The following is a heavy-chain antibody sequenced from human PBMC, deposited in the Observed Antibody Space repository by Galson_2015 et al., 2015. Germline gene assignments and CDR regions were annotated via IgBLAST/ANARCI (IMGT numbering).Heavy chain of an antibody. CDR2: IYSGGST. V-gene: IGHV3-53*01. Sequence: SLRLSCAASGFTVSSNYMSWVRQAPGKGLEWVSVIYSGGSTYYADSVKGRFTISRDNSKNTLYLQMNSLRAEDTAVYYCARDRHLSGSYYPYFDYWGQGTLVTVSS. J-gene: IGHJ4*02. CDR3: ARDRHLSGSYYPYFDY. CDR1: GFTVSSNY. D-gene: IGHD1-26*01.